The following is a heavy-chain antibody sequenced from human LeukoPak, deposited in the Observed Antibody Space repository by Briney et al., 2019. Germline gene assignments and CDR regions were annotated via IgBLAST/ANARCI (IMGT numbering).Heavy chain of an antibody. CDR1: GSTFDDYA. J-gene: IGHJ4*02. D-gene: IGHD6-13*01. CDR3: VKVTAAGFVDH. Sequence: GRSLRLSCAASGSTFDDYAMHWVRQAPGKGLEWVSGIGWNSGGIVYADSVKGRFTISRDNAKKSLYLQMNSLGAEDTALYYCVKVTAAGFVDHWGQGTLVTVSS. CDR2: IGWNSGGI. V-gene: IGHV3-9*01.